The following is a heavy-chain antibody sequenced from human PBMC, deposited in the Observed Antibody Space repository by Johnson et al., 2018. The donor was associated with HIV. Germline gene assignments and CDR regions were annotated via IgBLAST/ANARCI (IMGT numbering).Heavy chain of an antibody. CDR2: INSDGSST. Sequence: EHLVESGGGVVRPGGSLRLSCAASGFTFDDYGMSWVRQAPGKGLEWVSGINSDGSSTSYADSVKGRFTISRDNAKNTLYLQMISLRAEDTAVYYCASGWSLGGYDIWRQGTMLTV. CDR3: ASGWSLGGYDI. V-gene: IGHV3-20*04. J-gene: IGHJ3*02. D-gene: IGHD2-15*01. CDR1: GFTFDDYG.